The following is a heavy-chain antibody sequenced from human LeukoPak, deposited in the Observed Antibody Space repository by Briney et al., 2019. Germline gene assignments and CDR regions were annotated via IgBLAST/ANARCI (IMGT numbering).Heavy chain of an antibody. CDR1: GFTLSSYS. J-gene: IGHJ4*02. Sequence: GGSLRLSCAASGFTLSSYSMNWVRQAPGKGLEWVSYISSSSSAIYYADSVKGRFTISRDNAKNSLYLQMNSLRAEDTAVYYCARGKASFDYWGQGTLVTVSS. V-gene: IGHV3-48*01. CDR3: ARGKASFDY. CDR2: ISSSSSAI.